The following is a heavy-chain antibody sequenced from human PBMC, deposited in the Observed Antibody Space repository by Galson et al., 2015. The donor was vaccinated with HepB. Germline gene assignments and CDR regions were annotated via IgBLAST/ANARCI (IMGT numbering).Heavy chain of an antibody. CDR2: IFYSGST. CDR1: GGSISPYY. V-gene: IGHV4-59*08. Sequence: SETLSLTCTVSGGSISPYYWSWIRQPPGKGLEWIGYIFYSGSTNYNPSLKSRVTISVHTSKDQFSLELSSVTAADTAVYYCARHGDYGGNGFDHWGQGTLVTVSS. J-gene: IGHJ4*02. D-gene: IGHD4-23*01. CDR3: ARHGDYGGNGFDH.